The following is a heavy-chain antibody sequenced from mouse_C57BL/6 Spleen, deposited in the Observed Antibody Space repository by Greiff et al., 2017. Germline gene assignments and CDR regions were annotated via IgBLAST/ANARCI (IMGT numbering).Heavy chain of an antibody. CDR2: IDPNSGGT. D-gene: IGHD1-1*01. J-gene: IGHJ1*03. CDR1: GYTFTSYW. V-gene: IGHV1-72*01. Sequence: VQLQQPGAELVKPGASVKLSCKASGYTFTSYWMHWVKQRPGRGLEWIGRIDPNSGGTKYNEKFKSKATLTVDKPSSTAYMQLSSLTSEDSAVYYCARTPSLLPTVGYFDVWGTGTTVTVSS. CDR3: ARTPSLLPTVGYFDV.